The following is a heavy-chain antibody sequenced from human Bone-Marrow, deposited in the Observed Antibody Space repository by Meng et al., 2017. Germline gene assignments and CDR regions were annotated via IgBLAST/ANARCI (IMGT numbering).Heavy chain of an antibody. Sequence: QVQLQESGPGLVKPSQTLSLTCTVSGGSIRSGGYYWSWIRQHPGKGLEWIGYIYNSGRTYYNPSLKSRVTISVDTSKNQFSLKLSSVTAAETAVYYCARDRNDYGSHYFDYWGQGTLVTVSS. CDR2: IYNSGRT. CDR1: GGSIRSGGYY. J-gene: IGHJ4*02. D-gene: IGHD4-17*01. V-gene: IGHV4-31*03. CDR3: ARDRNDYGSHYFDY.